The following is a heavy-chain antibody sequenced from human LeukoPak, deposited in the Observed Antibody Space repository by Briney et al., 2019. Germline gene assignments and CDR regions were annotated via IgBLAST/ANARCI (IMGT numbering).Heavy chain of an antibody. V-gene: IGHV4-30-2*01. CDR1: GGSISSGGYY. CDR2: IYHSGST. J-gene: IGHJ5*02. Sequence: SETLSLTCTVSGGSISSGGYYWSWIRQPPGKGLEWIGYIYHSGSTYYNPSLKSRVTISVDRSKNQFSLKLSSVTAADTAVYYCAREAGRDSRKAWFDPWGQGTLVTVSS. D-gene: IGHD3-22*01. CDR3: AREAGRDSRKAWFDP.